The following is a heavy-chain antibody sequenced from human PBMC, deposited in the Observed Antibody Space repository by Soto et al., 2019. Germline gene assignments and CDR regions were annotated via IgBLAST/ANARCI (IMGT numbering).Heavy chain of an antibody. CDR1: GGSISSGGYY. D-gene: IGHD2-21*02. CDR2: IYYSGST. V-gene: IGHV4-39*01. CDR3: ARQRTSVVTQAYFDV. Sequence: PSETLSLTCPVSGGSISSGGYYWSWIRQHPGKGLEWIGYIYYSGSTYNNPSLRSRVSMSIDTSKDQFSLKLKSVTAADTALYFCARQRTSVVTQAYFDVWGPGSLVTVSS. J-gene: IGHJ4*02.